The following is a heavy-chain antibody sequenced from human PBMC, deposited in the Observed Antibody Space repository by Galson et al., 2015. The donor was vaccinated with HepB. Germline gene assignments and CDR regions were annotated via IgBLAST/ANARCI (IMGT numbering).Heavy chain of an antibody. J-gene: IGHJ5*02. CDR2: ISSSSSTI. V-gene: IGHV3-48*01. CDR1: GFTFSSYS. CDR3: ARDDRITIFGVVLNWFDP. Sequence: SLRLSCAASGFTFSSYSMNWVRQAPGKGLEWVSYISSSSSTIYYADSVKGRFTISRDNAKNSLYLQMNSLRAEDTAVYYCARDDRITIFGVVLNWFDPWGQGTLVTVSS. D-gene: IGHD3-3*01.